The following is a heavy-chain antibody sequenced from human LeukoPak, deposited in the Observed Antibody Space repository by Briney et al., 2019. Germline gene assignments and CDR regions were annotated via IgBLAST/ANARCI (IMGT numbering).Heavy chain of an antibody. CDR3: ARDWKYCSGGSCYGGFDY. J-gene: IGHJ4*02. CDR1: GFTFSSYA. D-gene: IGHD2-15*01. Sequence: PGRSLRLSCAASGFTFSSYAMHWVRQAPGKGLEWVAVISYDGSNKYYADPVKGRFTISRDNSKNTLYLQMNSLRAEDTAVYYCARDWKYCSGGSCYGGFDYWGQGTLVTVSS. CDR2: ISYDGSNK. V-gene: IGHV3-30-3*01.